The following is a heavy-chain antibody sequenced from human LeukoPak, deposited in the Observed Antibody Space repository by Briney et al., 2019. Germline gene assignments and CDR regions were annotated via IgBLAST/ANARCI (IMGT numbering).Heavy chain of an antibody. CDR3: ASKGFKDAFDI. CDR1: GGSTSSYY. Sequence: SETLSLTCTVSGGSTSSYYWSWIRQPPGKGLEWIGCIYYSGSTNYNPSLKSRVTISVDTSKNQFSLKLSSVTAADTAVYYCASKGFKDAFDIWGQGTMVTVSS. CDR2: IYYSGST. V-gene: IGHV4-59*01. J-gene: IGHJ3*02.